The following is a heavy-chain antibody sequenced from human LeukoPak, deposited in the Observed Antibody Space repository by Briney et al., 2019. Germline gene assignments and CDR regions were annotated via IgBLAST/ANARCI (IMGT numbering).Heavy chain of an antibody. J-gene: IGHJ6*03. CDR2: ISGSGGST. CDR3: ARDRKTPVYYYYYYMDV. Sequence: GGPLRLPCEASGFTFGTYGMSWVPRAPGKGLEWVSSISGSGGSTYYADSVKGRFTISRDNSKNTLYLQMNSPRAEDTAVYYCARDRKTPVYYYYYYMDVWGKGTTVTVSS. CDR1: GFTFGTYG. V-gene: IGHV3-23*01.